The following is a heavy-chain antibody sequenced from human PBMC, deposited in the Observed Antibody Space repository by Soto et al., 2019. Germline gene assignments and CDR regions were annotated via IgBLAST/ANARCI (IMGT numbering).Heavy chain of an antibody. V-gene: IGHV4-30-2*01. CDR1: GGSISSGGYS. J-gene: IGHJ5*02. CDR2: IYHSGST. CDR3: ARNRFYGSGSYVWFDP. D-gene: IGHD3-10*01. Sequence: SETLSLTCAVSGGSISSGGYSWSWIRQPPGKGLEWIGYIYHSGSTYYNPSLKSRVTIPVDTSKNQFSLKLSSVTAADTAVYYCARNRFYGSGSYVWFDPWGQGTLVTVSS.